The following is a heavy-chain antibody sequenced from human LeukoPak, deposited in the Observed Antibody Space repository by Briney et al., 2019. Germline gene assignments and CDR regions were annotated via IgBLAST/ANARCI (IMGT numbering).Heavy chain of an antibody. V-gene: IGHV3-64D*06. CDR3: VKDCCCSSTSCYRGGPAFDY. CDR2: ISSNGGST. J-gene: IGHJ4*02. CDR1: GFTFSSYA. Sequence: GGSLRLSCSASGFTFSSYAMHWVRQAPGKGLEYVSAISSNGGSTYYADSVKGGFTISRDNSKNTLYLQMSSLRAEDTAVYYCVKDCCCSSTSCYRGGPAFDYWGQGTLVTVSS. D-gene: IGHD2-2*01.